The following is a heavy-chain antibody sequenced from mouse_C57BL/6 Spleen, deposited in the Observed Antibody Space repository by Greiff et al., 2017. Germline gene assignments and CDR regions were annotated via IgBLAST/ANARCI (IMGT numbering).Heavy chain of an antibody. CDR1: GYSFTGYY. J-gene: IGHJ3*01. CDR3: ALYYGSSWAWFAY. Sequence: VQLKQSGPELVKPGASVKISCKASGYSFTGYYMNWVKQSPEKRLEWIGEINPSTGGTTYNQKFKAKATLTVDKSSSTAYMQLKSLTSEASAVYDCALYYGSSWAWFAYWGQGTLVTVSA. D-gene: IGHD1-1*01. CDR2: INPSTGGT. V-gene: IGHV1-42*01.